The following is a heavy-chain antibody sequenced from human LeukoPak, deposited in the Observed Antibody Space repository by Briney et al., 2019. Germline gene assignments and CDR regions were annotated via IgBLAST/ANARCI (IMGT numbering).Heavy chain of an antibody. D-gene: IGHD4-17*01. CDR3: ARSDYGDHGVGDWFDP. CDR1: GFTVSSNY. Sequence: PGGSLRLSCAASGFTVSSNYMSWVRQAPGKGLEWVSVIYSGGSTYYADSVKGRFTISRDNSKNTLYLQMNTLRAEDTAVYYCARSDYGDHGVGDWFDPWGQGTLVTVSS. J-gene: IGHJ5*02. V-gene: IGHV3-66*01. CDR2: IYSGGST.